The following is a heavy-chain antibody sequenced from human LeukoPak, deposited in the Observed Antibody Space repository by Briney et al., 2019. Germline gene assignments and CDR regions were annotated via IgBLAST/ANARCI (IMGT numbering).Heavy chain of an antibody. CDR3: AKVGTWELQRVFEN. V-gene: IGHV3-7*01. CDR1: GFTFSDYW. J-gene: IGHJ4*02. CDR2: VGRDGSEK. D-gene: IGHD1-26*01. Sequence: PGGSLRLSCAASGFTFSDYWMTWVRQVPGKGLEWVANVGRDGSEKNYVDSVEGRFTISRDNAKKSLDLEMNGLRVEDTALYYCAKVGTWELQRVFENWGQGTLVTVSS.